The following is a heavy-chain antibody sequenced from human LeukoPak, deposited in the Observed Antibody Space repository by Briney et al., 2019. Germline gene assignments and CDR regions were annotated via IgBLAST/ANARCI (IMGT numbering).Heavy chain of an antibody. CDR3: ARGVTGDTATPFDY. CDR2: INHSGST. J-gene: IGHJ4*02. CDR1: GGSFSGYY. Sequence: PSETLSLTCAVYGGSFSGYYWSWIRQPPGKGLEGIGEINHSGSTNYNPSLKSRVTISVDTSKNQFSLKLSSVTAADTAVYYCARGVTGDTATPFDYWGQGTLVTVSS. D-gene: IGHD5-18*01. V-gene: IGHV4-34*01.